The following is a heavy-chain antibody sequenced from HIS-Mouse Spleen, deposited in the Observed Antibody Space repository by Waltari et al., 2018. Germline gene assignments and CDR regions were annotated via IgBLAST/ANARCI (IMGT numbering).Heavy chain of an antibody. CDR2: IYYSGST. Sequence: ETLSLTCPVSGGSISSYYWSWIRQPPGKGLEWIGYIYYSGSTNYNPSLKSRVTISVDTSKNQFSLKLSSVTAADTAVYYCARVAEWWFDPWGQGTLVTVSS. J-gene: IGHJ5*02. CDR1: GGSISSYY. V-gene: IGHV4-59*01. CDR3: ARVAEWWFDP. D-gene: IGHD2-8*01.